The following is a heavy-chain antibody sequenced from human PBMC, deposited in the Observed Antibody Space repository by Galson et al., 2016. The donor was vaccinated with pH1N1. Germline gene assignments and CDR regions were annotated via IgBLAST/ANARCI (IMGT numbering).Heavy chain of an antibody. D-gene: IGHD3-3*01. V-gene: IGHV4-38-2*01. CDR1: GYSISSGYY. CDR2: IYHSGST. J-gene: IGHJ6*03. Sequence: ETLSLTCAVSGYSISSGYYWGWIRQPPGKGLEWIGSIYHSGSTYYNPSLKSRVTISVDTSKNQFSLKLCSVTAADTAVYYCARTSAYDFWSGYYANLDYYMDVWGRGTTVTVSS. CDR3: ARTSAYDFWSGYYANLDYYMDV.